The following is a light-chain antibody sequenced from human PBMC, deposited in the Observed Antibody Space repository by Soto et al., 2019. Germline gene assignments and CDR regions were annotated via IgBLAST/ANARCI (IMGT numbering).Light chain of an antibody. V-gene: IGKV3-20*01. Sequence: EIVLMQSPGTLSLSPGERATLSCRASQSVSSSYFAWYQQKPGQPPRLLIYGASSRATGIPDRFSGSGSGTDFTLTISRLEPEDFAVYYCQQYGTSPWTFGQGTKVEIK. CDR2: GAS. CDR1: QSVSSSY. CDR3: QQYGTSPWT. J-gene: IGKJ1*01.